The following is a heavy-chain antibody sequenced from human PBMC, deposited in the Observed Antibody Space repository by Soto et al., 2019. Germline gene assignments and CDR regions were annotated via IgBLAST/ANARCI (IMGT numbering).Heavy chain of an antibody. Sequence: VQLVQSGAEVKKPGSSVKLSCKASGGTFNRYTISWVRQAPGQGLEWMGGIIPIFGTANYAQKFQGRVAIIADESTSAAYMELRSLRSEEKAVYYCALWGFRDGNNSKYNYSGMDVWGQGTTVTVSS. V-gene: IGHV1-69*01. D-gene: IGHD1-1*01. CDR1: GGTFNRYT. CDR3: ALWGFRDGNNSKYNYSGMDV. CDR2: IIPIFGTA. J-gene: IGHJ6*02.